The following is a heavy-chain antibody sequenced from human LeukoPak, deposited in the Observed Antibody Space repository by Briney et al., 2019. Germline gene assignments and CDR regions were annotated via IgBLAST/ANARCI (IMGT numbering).Heavy chain of an antibody. J-gene: IGHJ4*02. D-gene: IGHD3-9*01. CDR2: IKSKTHGGSP. V-gene: IGHV3-15*01. Sequence: GGSLSLSCAASGFTVRNPWMRGLRQAPARALEGVGCIKSKTHGGSPDYAAPVKGRFTISRDDSRNTLYLQMNSLKTEDTAVYYCTTYYDILTGYDTRIDHWGQGTLVTVSS. CDR1: GFTVRNPW. CDR3: TTYYDILTGYDTRIDH.